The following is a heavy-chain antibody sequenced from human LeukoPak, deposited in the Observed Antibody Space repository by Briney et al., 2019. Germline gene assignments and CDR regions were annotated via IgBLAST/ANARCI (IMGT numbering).Heavy chain of an antibody. CDR1: GFTFNNYA. CDR2: IGISSGPL. D-gene: IGHD3-10*01. CDR3: ARAKGYTSSYSFDY. Sequence: PAGSLTLSCAASGFTFNNYAMNWVRQTPGGRLEWVSFIGISSGPLLYADSVKGRFTISRDNAKASVYLQMNRLRAEDTAVYYCARAKGYTSSYSFDYWGQGILVTVSS. V-gene: IGHV3-48*04. J-gene: IGHJ4*02.